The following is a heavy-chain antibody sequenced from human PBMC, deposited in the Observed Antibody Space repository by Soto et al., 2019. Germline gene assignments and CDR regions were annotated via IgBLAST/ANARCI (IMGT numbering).Heavy chain of an antibody. D-gene: IGHD2-15*01. CDR3: ASSRPVVVVAATIGDFDY. CDR2: IIPIFGTA. Sequence: ASVKVSCKASGGTFSSYAISWVRQAPGQGLGWMGGIIPIFGTANYAQKFQGRVTITADESTSTAYMELSSLRSEYTAVYYCASSRPVVVVAATIGDFDYWGQGTLVTVSS. J-gene: IGHJ4*02. CDR1: GGTFSSYA. V-gene: IGHV1-69*13.